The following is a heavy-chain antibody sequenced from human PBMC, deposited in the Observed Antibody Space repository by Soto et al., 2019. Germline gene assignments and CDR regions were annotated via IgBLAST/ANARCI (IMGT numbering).Heavy chain of an antibody. CDR2: ISYDGSNK. Sequence: QVQLVESGGGVVQPGRSLRLSCAASGFTFSSYAMHWVRQAPGKGLEWVAVISYDGSNKYYADSVKGRFTISRDNSKNTLYLQMNSLRAEDTAVYYCARDRDSSSWYFYYWGQGTLVTVSS. CDR1: GFTFSSYA. D-gene: IGHD6-13*01. V-gene: IGHV3-30-3*01. CDR3: ARDRDSSSWYFYY. J-gene: IGHJ4*02.